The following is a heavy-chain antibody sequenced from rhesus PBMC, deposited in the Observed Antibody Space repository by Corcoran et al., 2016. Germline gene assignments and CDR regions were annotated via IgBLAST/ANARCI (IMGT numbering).Heavy chain of an antibody. D-gene: IGHD2-15*01. CDR2: ITSGGDST. CDR3: AKIDLR. CDR1: GFTFRSFG. J-gene: IGHJ4*01. Sequence: EVQLVESGGGWAKPGGSLRLSCVASGFTFRSFGRHWVRKATGKGLDWISTITSGGDSTYYADSVKGRFTISRENAKNTLYLQMNSLRAEDTAVYYCAKIDLRWGQGVLVTVSS. V-gene: IGHV3-14*01.